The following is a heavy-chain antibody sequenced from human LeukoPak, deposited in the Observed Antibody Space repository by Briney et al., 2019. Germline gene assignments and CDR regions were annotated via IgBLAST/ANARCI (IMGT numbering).Heavy chain of an antibody. CDR3: AKDKGSPYSSGWYSYGMDV. Sequence: GGSLRLSCAASGFTFDDYAMHWVRQVPGKGLEWVSLISGDGGSTYYADSVKGRFTISRDNSKNSLYLQMNSLRTEDTALYYCAKDKGSPYSSGWYSYGMDVWGQGTTVTVSS. D-gene: IGHD6-19*01. CDR2: ISGDGGST. V-gene: IGHV3-43*02. CDR1: GFTFDDYA. J-gene: IGHJ6*02.